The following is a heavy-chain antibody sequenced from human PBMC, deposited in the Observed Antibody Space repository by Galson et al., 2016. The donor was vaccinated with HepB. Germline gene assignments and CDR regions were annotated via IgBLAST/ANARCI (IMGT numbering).Heavy chain of an antibody. J-gene: IGHJ6*02. V-gene: IGHV1-69-2*01. CDR3: ATGPHGCSSRSCYQYYGLDV. CDR1: GHIFTDFY. Sequence: VKVSCKVSGHIFTDFYLFWFRQAPGKGLEWLGLMDPEDGETAYAEKFQDRLTITADTSTDTAYMGLSSLLPEDTAVYYCATGPHGCSSRSCYQYYGLDVWGQGTSVTVSS. CDR2: MDPEDGET. D-gene: IGHD3-10*01.